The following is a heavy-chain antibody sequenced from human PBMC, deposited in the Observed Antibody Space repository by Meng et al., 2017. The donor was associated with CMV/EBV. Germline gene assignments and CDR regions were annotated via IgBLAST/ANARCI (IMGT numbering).Heavy chain of an antibody. CDR3: ARVPRVCSSTSCYASYDFGVVPPDTPDPDY. Sequence: HVQLQQSGPGLVKASQALSLNCSISGDRLSSNSAAWNWITPSPSRGLEWLGRTYYRSKWYNDYAVSVKSRITINPDTSKNQFSLQLNSVTPEDTAVYYCARVPRVCSSTSCYASYDFGVVPPDTPDPDYWGPGTMVTVSA. CDR1: GDRLSSNSAA. J-gene: IGHJ4*02. CDR2: TYYRSKWYN. D-gene: IGHD2-2*01. V-gene: IGHV6-1*01.